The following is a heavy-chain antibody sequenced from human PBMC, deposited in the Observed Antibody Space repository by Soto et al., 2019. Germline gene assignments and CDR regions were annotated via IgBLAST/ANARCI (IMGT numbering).Heavy chain of an antibody. CDR1: GFTFNTYA. CDR2: ISASGDGT. J-gene: IGHJ5*02. V-gene: IGHV3-23*01. D-gene: IGHD2-2*01. CDR3: AKEVVVVPTLGWFDA. Sequence: EVQMLESGGGLVQPGGSLRLSCAASGFTFNTYAMSWVRQAPGKGLEWVSGISASGDGTYYADSVKGRFTVSRDNSRNTRYLQMSNLRAEDTAIYYCAKEVVVVPTLGWFDAWGQGTLVTVSS.